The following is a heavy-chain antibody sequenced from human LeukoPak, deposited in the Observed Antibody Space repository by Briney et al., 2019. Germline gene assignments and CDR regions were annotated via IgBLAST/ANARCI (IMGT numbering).Heavy chain of an antibody. J-gene: IGHJ3*02. V-gene: IGHV3-33*06. Sequence: QSGGSLRLSCAASGFTFHGSWMNWVRQAPGEGLEWVAVIWYDGSNKYYADSVKGRFTISRDNSKNTLYLQMNSLRAEDTAVYYCAKDLEKYSSSPNDAFDIWGQGTMVTVSS. CDR1: GFTFHGSW. CDR2: IWYDGSNK. D-gene: IGHD6-6*01. CDR3: AKDLEKYSSSPNDAFDI.